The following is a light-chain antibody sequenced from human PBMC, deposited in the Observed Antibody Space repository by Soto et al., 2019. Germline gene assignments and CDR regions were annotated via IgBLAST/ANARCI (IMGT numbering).Light chain of an antibody. CDR1: SSDVGAYNY. CDR3: SSYASSNTVL. J-gene: IGLJ2*01. V-gene: IGLV2-14*01. Sequence: QSALTQPASVSGSPGQSITISCTGTSSDVGAYNYVSWYEQHPGKAPKLMIYEVNNRPSGVSSRFSGSKSGNTASLTISGLQAEDEADYYCSSYASSNTVLFGGGTKLTVL. CDR2: EVN.